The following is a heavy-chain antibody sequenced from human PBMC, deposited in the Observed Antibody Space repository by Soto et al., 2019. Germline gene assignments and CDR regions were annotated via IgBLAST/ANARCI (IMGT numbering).Heavy chain of an antibody. D-gene: IGHD3-22*01. Sequence: SVKVSCKASGRTFSSYAISWVLQPPGQGLEWMGGLIPIFGTANYAQKIQGRVPIPADESPSKAYMELSSLRSEDTSVYNCARGFSSGYSRHYYYGMDVWGQGTTVTVAS. J-gene: IGHJ6*02. V-gene: IGHV1-69*13. CDR2: LIPIFGTA. CDR1: GRTFSSYA. CDR3: ARGFSSGYSRHYYYGMDV.